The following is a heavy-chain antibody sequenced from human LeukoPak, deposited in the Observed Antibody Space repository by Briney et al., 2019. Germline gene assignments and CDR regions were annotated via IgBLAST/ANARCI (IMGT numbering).Heavy chain of an antibody. D-gene: IGHD6-13*01. V-gene: IGHV1-18*01. Sequence: ASVKVSCKASGYTFTSYGISWVRQAPGQGLEWMGWISAYNGNTNYAQKLQGRVTMTTDTSTSTAYMELRSLRSDDTAVYYCATEGTVYISSWSDAFDIWGQGTMVTVSS. CDR3: ATEGTVYISSWSDAFDI. CDR2: ISAYNGNT. J-gene: IGHJ3*02. CDR1: GYTFTSYG.